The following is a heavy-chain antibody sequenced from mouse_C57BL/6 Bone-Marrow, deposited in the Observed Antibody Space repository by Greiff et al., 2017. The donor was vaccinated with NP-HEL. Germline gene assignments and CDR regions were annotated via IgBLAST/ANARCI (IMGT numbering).Heavy chain of an antibody. J-gene: IGHJ4*01. V-gene: IGHV5-4*03. CDR3: ARAITTVVATGDYAMDY. Sequence: EVKLVESGGGLVKPGGSLKLSCAASGFTFSSYAMSWVRQTPEKRLEWVATISDGGSYTYYPDNVKGRFTISRDNAKNNLYLQMSHLKSEDTAMYYCARAITTVVATGDYAMDYWGQGTSVTVSS. CDR2: ISDGGSYT. CDR1: GFTFSSYA. D-gene: IGHD1-1*01.